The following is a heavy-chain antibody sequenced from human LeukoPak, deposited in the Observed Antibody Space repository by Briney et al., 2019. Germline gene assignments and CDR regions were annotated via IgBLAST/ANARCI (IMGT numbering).Heavy chain of an antibody. J-gene: IGHJ4*02. Sequence: SETLSLTCTVSGGSVSSGSYYWTWIRQPPGKGLEWIGYIYYSGTTNYNPSLKSRVTISVDTSKNRFSLKLGSVTAADTAVYYCARVGIAVASPFFDYWGQGTLVTVSS. CDR2: IYYSGTT. CDR1: GGSVSSGSYY. CDR3: ARVGIAVASPFFDY. V-gene: IGHV4-61*01. D-gene: IGHD6-19*01.